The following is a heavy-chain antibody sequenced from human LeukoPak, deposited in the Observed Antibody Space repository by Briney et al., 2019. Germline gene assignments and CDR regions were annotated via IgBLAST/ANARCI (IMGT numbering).Heavy chain of an antibody. D-gene: IGHD6-13*01. CDR3: ARVAAGTHDY. J-gene: IGHJ4*02. V-gene: IGHV4-39*07. CDR2: IYYSGST. CDR1: GGSISSSSYY. Sequence: SETLSLTCTVSGGSISSSSYYWGWIRQPPGKGLEWIGSIYYSGSTYYNPSLKSRVTISVDTSKNQFSLKLSSVTAADTAVYYCARVAAGTHDYWGQGTLVTVSS.